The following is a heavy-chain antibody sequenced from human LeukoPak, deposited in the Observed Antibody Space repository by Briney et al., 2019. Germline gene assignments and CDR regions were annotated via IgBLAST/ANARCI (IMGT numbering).Heavy chain of an antibody. CDR2: INPSGGTT. D-gene: IGHD6-13*01. Sequence: ASVKVSCKASGYXFSTYYMHWVREAPGQGLEWMGIINPSGGTTSYAQKFQGRLTMTRDTSTSTVFMELSSLRSEDTAVYYCARGPPGRVSDSRKRGLFDPWGQGTLVTVSS. CDR3: ARGPPGRVSDSRKRGLFDP. J-gene: IGHJ5*02. CDR1: GYXFSTYY. V-gene: IGHV1-46*01.